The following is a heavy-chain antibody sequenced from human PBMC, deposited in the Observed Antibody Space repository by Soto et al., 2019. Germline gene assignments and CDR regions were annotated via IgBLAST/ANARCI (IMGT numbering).Heavy chain of an antibody. J-gene: IGHJ5*02. CDR3: ARDPGGGDLQEYWFDP. CDR2: ISAYNGNT. Sequence: QVPLVQSGAEVKKPGASVKVSCKASGYTLTSYGISWVRQAPGQGLEWMGWISAYNGNTNYAQKLQGRVTMTTDTSTSTAYMELRSLRSDDTAVYYCARDPGGGDLQEYWFDPWGQGSLVTVSS. CDR1: GYTLTSYG. D-gene: IGHD4-17*01. V-gene: IGHV1-18*01.